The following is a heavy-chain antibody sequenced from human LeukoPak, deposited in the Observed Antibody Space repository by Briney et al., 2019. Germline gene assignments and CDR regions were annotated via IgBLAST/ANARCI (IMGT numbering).Heavy chain of an antibody. J-gene: IGHJ3*02. D-gene: IGHD1-14*01. V-gene: IGHV4-34*01. Sequence: SETLSLTCAVYGGSFSGYYWSWIRQPPGKGLEWIGSIYHSGSTYYNPSLKSRVTISVDTSKNQFSLKLSSVTAADTAVYYCARVPAGDAFDIWGQGTMVTVSS. CDR2: IYHSGST. CDR3: ARVPAGDAFDI. CDR1: GGSFSGYY.